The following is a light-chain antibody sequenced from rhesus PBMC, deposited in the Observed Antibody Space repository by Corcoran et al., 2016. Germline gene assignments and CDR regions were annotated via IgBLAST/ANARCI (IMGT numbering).Light chain of an antibody. CDR3: QQHDNSPFT. CDR1: QGISNW. J-gene: IGKJ3*01. Sequence: DIQMTQSPSSLSASVGDRVTITCRASQGISNWLAWYHQKQGKAPKLLTYGASKLDTGVPARFSGSGSGTVFTLTISSLQPEDIATYFCQQHDNSPFTFGPGTKLDI. V-gene: IGKV1-69*01. CDR2: GAS.